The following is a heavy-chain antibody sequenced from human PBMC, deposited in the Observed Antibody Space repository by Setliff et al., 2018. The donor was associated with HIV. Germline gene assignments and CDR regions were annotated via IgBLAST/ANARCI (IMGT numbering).Heavy chain of an antibody. CDR1: GYSFTSYW. CDR2: IDPSNSNT. V-gene: IGHV5-10-1*01. CDR3: ARGFYGDYYFDY. D-gene: IGHD4-17*01. Sequence: GESLKISCKGSGYSFTSYWIGWVRQVPGKGLEWMGRIDPSNSNTNYSPSFQGHVTISADKSISTAYLQWSSLKASDTAMYYCARGFYGDYYFDYWGQGTLVTVSS. J-gene: IGHJ4*02.